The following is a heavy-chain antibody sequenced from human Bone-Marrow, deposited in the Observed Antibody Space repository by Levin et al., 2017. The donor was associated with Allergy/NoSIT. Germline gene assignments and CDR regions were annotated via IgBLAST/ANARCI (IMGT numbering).Heavy chain of an antibody. CDR2: IIPIFGTA. V-gene: IGHV1-69*06. CDR3: ARVGWNTYRRYSGYDHTYYMDG. Sequence: ASVKVSCKASGGTFSSYAISWVRQAPGQGLEWMGGIIPIFGTANYAQKFQGRVTITADKSTSTAYMELSSLRSEDTAVYYCARVGWNTYRRYSGYDHTYYMDGWGKGTTVTVSS. D-gene: IGHD5-12*01. CDR1: GGTFSSYA. J-gene: IGHJ6*03.